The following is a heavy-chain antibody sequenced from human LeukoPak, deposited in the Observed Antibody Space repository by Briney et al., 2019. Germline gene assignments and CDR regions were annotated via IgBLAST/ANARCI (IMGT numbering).Heavy chain of an antibody. D-gene: IGHD6-13*01. CDR3: ARGRPGLASAGTYDF. J-gene: IGHJ4*02. Sequence: GASVNVSCQASGYTFTSSDINWVRQAPGQELEWMGWTNPNSGKTGYPRKFQGRVTMTKNTSISTAYMEVSSLGYDDTAIYYCARGRPGLASAGTYDFWGQGTLITVSS. CDR2: TNPNSGKT. V-gene: IGHV1-8*01. CDR1: GYTFTSSD.